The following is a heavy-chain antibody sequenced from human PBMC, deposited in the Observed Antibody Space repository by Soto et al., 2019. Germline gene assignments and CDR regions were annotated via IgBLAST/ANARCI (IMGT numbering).Heavy chain of an antibody. CDR2: IYPGDSDT. J-gene: IGHJ6*02. V-gene: IGHV5-51*01. CDR3: ASWSGYCSGGSCYSDETEDYYYYGMDV. D-gene: IGHD2-15*01. CDR1: GYSFTSYW. Sequence: PGESLKISCKGSGYSFTSYWIGWVRQMPGKGLEWMGIIYPGDSDTRYSPSFQGQVTISADKSISTAYLQWSSLKASDTAMYYCASWSGYCSGGSCYSDETEDYYYYGMDVWGQGTTVTVSS.